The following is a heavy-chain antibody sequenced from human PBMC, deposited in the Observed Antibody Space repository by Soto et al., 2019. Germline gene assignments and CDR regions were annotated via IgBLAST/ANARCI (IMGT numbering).Heavy chain of an antibody. CDR2: IYYSGST. CDR1: GGSISRGDSY. CDR3: ARDAGDSSSWYYFDY. Sequence: QVQLQESGPELVRPSQTLSPTSPVSGGSISRGDSYWSWIGQPPGKALEWMGYIYYSGSTYSNPSLKSRVTISVDTSKNQFSLKLSSVTAADTAVYYCARDAGDSSSWYYFDYWGQGTLVTVSS. V-gene: IGHV4-30-4*01. J-gene: IGHJ4*02. D-gene: IGHD6-13*01.